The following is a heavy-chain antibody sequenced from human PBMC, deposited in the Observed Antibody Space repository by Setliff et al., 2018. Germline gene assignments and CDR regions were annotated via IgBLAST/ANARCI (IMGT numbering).Heavy chain of an antibody. Sequence: SETLSLTCTVSGGSISTSSYYWGWIRQPPGKGLEWIGEINHSGSTNYNPSLKSRVTISVDTSKNQFSLKLSSVTAADTAVYYCARYQAATMLNYWGQGTLVTVSS. CDR2: INHSGST. CDR1: GGSISTSSYY. J-gene: IGHJ4*02. V-gene: IGHV4-39*07. CDR3: ARYQAATMLNY. D-gene: IGHD5-12*01.